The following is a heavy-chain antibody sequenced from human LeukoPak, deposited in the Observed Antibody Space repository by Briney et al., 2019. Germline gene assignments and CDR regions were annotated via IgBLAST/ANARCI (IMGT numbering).Heavy chain of an antibody. D-gene: IGHD3-10*01. V-gene: IGHV4-61*01. CDR1: GGSVSSGSYY. CDR3: ARMYYYGSGSYWYYFDY. CDR2: IYYSGST. J-gene: IGHJ4*02. Sequence: PSETLSLTCTVSGGSVSSGSYYWSWIRQPPGKGLEWIGYIYYSGSTNYNPSLKSRVTISVDTSKNQFSLMLSSVTAADTAAYYCARMYYYGSGSYWYYFDYWGQGTLVTVSS.